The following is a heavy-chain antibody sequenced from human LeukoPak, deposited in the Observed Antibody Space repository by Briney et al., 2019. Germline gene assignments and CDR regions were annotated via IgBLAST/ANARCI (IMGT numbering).Heavy chain of an antibody. J-gene: IGHJ5*02. CDR3: ARSPVPITMVRGVIHNWFDP. Sequence: ASVKVSCKASGYTFTGYYIHWVRQAPGQGLEWMGWINPNSGGTNYAQKFQGRVTTTRDTSISTAYMELSRLRSDDTAVYYCARSPVPITMVRGVIHNWFDPWGQGTLVTVSS. V-gene: IGHV1-2*02. D-gene: IGHD3-10*01. CDR2: INPNSGGT. CDR1: GYTFTGYY.